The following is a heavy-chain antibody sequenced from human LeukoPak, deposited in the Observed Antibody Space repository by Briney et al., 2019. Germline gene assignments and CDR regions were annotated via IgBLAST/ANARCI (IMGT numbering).Heavy chain of an antibody. D-gene: IGHD3-9*01. Sequence: GGSLRLSCAASGFTFSNYAMHWVRQAPGKGLEGVTFIRYDGSNKYYADSVKGRFTISRDNSKNTLYLQMNSLRAEDTAVYYCATTEDILTGSNILDYWGQGTLVTVSS. J-gene: IGHJ4*02. CDR2: IRYDGSNK. CDR1: GFTFSNYA. V-gene: IGHV3-30*02. CDR3: ATTEDILTGSNILDY.